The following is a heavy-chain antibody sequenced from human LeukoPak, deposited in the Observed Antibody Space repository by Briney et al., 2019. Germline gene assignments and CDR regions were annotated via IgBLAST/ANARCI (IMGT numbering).Heavy chain of an antibody. V-gene: IGHV3-30*03. Sequence: GGSLRLSCTASGFTFSSYGMHWVRQAPGKGLDWVALISYDGSYKYSSDSVKGRFTISRDNAKDTLYLQMNSLRPDDTAVFYCARRLIVPTSSDAFDIWGQGTVVTVSS. D-gene: IGHD2-8*01. J-gene: IGHJ3*02. CDR2: ISYDGSYK. CDR3: ARRLIVPTSSDAFDI. CDR1: GFTFSSYG.